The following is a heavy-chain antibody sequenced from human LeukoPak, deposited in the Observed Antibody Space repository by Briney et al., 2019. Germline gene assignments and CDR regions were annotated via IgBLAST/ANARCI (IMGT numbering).Heavy chain of an antibody. V-gene: IGHV4-39*07. J-gene: IGHJ3*02. D-gene: IGHD2-8*01. CDR2: IYYSGST. Sequence: SETLSLTCTVSGGSISSSSYYWGWIRQPPGKGLEWIGSIYYSGSTYYNPSLKSRVTISVDTSKNQFSLKLSSVTAADTAVYYCARISMGSVWDDAFDIWGQGTMVTVSS. CDR3: ARISMGSVWDDAFDI. CDR1: GGSISSSSYY.